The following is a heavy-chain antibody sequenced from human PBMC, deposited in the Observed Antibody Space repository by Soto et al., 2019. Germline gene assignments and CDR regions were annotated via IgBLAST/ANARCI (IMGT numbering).Heavy chain of an antibody. CDR1: GYTFSSYA. V-gene: IGHV1-69*05. CDR2: IIPIFGTA. D-gene: IGHD1-26*01. CDR3: ARVATGSSPVGYFDY. J-gene: IGHJ4*02. Sequence: ASVKVSCKASGYTFSSYAISWVRQAPGQGLEWMGGIIPIFGTANYAQKFQGRVTITRDTSASTAYMELSSLRSEDTAVYYCARVATGSSPVGYFDYWGQGTLVTVSS.